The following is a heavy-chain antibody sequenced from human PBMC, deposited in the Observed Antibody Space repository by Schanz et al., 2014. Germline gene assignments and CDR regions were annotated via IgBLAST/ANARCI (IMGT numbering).Heavy chain of an antibody. Sequence: EVQLLESGGGLVQPGGSLRLSCVASGFTFFGSFAMSWVRQAPGKGLEWVSGIAWNSAGIGYVDSVKGRFTISRDNARNSLYLQMSSLTTEDTALYYCVKGHDYGNRKFAHWGQGTLVTVSS. V-gene: IGHV3-9*01. D-gene: IGHD4-17*01. J-gene: IGHJ4*02. CDR1: GFTFFGSFA. CDR3: VKGHDYGNRKFAH. CDR2: IAWNSAGI.